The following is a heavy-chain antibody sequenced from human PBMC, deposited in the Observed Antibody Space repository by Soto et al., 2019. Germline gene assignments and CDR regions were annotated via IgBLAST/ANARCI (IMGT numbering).Heavy chain of an antibody. V-gene: IGHV3-48*02. CDR1: GFTFSSYS. Sequence: GVSLRLSCAASGFTFSSYSMNWVCQAPGKGLEWVSYISSSSSTIYYADSVKGRFTISRDNAKNSLYLQMNSLRDEDTAVYYCARDQLQYSSSWYSPKTDLDYWGQGTLVTVSS. J-gene: IGHJ4*02. CDR2: ISSSSSTI. D-gene: IGHD6-13*01. CDR3: ARDQLQYSSSWYSPKTDLDY.